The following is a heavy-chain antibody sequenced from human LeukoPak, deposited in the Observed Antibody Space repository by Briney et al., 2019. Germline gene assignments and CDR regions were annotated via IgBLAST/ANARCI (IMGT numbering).Heavy chain of an antibody. CDR2: IYHSGST. J-gene: IGHJ4*02. CDR3: ARTVDSSGYCLFDY. D-gene: IGHD3-22*01. CDR1: GGSISSGGYS. Sequence: SETLSLTCAVSGGSISSGGYSWSWIRQPPGKGLEWIGYIYHSGSTYYNPSLKSRVTISVDRSKNQFSLKLSSVTAADTAVYYCARTVDSSGYCLFDYWGQGTLVTVSS. V-gene: IGHV4-30-2*01.